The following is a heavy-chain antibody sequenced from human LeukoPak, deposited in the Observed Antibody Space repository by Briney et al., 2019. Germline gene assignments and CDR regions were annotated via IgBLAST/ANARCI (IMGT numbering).Heavy chain of an antibody. CDR3: ARYARGGRWYLDS. D-gene: IGHD4-23*01. J-gene: IGHJ4*02. CDR2: IIPIFGTA. Sequence: SVKVSCKASGGTFSSYAISWVRQAPGQGLEWMGGIIPIFGTANYAQKFQGRVAITADKSTSTAYMELSSLRSEDTAVYYCARYARGGRWYLDSWGQGTLVTVSS. CDR1: GGTFSSYA. V-gene: IGHV1-69*06.